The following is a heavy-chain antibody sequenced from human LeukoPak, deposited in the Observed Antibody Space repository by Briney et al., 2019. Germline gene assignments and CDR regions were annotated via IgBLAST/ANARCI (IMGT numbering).Heavy chain of an antibody. Sequence: SVKVSYKASGGTFSSYAISWVRQAAGQGLEWMGGIIPIFGTANYAQKFQGRVTITTDESTSTAYMELSSLRSEDTAVYYCARGRYSSSIYFDYWGQGTLVTVSS. D-gene: IGHD6-6*01. CDR2: IIPIFGTA. CDR3: ARGRYSSSIYFDY. CDR1: GGTFSSYA. J-gene: IGHJ4*02. V-gene: IGHV1-69*05.